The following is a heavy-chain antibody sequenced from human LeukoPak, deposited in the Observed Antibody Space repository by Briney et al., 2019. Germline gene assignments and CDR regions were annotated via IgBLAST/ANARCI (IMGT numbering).Heavy chain of an antibody. CDR1: GGSISSSSYY. V-gene: IGHV4-39*01. J-gene: IGHJ4*02. CDR2: IYYSGST. Sequence: KTSETLSLTCTVSGGSISSSSYYWGWIRQPPGKGLEWIGSIYYSGSTYYNPSLKSRVTISVDTSKNQFSLKLSSVTAADTAVYYCARGEAWGSGSYYFDYWGQGTLVTVSS. CDR3: ARGEAWGSGSYYFDY. D-gene: IGHD3-10*01.